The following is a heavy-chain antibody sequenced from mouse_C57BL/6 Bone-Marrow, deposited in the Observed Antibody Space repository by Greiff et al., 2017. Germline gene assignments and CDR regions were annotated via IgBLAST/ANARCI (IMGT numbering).Heavy chain of an antibody. CDR2: IDPSDSYT. CDR1: GYTFTSYW. D-gene: IGHD2-5*01. CDR3: AVYYSSPWFAD. J-gene: IGHJ3*01. Sequence: VQLQQPGAELVMPGASVKLSCKASGYTFTSYWMHWVKQRPGQGLEWIGEIDPSDSYTNYNQKFKGKSTLTVDKSSSTAYMQLSSLTSEDSAVYYYAVYYSSPWFADWGQGTLVTVSA. V-gene: IGHV1-69*01.